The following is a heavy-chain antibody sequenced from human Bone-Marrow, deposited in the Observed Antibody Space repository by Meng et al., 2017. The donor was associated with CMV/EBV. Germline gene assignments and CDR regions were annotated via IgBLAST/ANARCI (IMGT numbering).Heavy chain of an antibody. J-gene: IGHJ3*01. CDR1: GYTFTGYF. CDR2: INPNSGAT. CDR3: ARDLPYSGSLSAFGV. V-gene: IGHV1-2*02. D-gene: IGHD1-26*01. Sequence: ASVKVSCKASGYTFTGYFFHWVRQAPGQGLEWMGWINPNSGATNYAQKFQGRVTMTRDTSISTAYMELSRLSSDDTAVFYCARDLPYSGSLSAFGVWGQGTMVTVSS.